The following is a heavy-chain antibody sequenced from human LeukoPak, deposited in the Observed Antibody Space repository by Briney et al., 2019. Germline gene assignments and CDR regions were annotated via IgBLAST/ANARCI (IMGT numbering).Heavy chain of an antibody. J-gene: IGHJ4*02. Sequence: PGGSLRLSCAASGLVFGKYAMAWVRQAPGRGLVWVARINTDGTIIDYADSVQGRFTISRDNAKNTLYLQMNSLRAEDTALYYCVKDLDFRADCWGQGTLVTVSS. CDR1: GLVFGKYA. D-gene: IGHD2/OR15-2a*01. V-gene: IGHV3-74*01. CDR3: VKDLDFRADC. CDR2: INTDGTII.